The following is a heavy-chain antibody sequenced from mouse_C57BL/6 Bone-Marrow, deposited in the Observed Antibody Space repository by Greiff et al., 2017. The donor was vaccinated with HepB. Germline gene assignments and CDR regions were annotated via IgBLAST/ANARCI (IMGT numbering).Heavy chain of an antibody. CDR3: ERWGYYDYDWGFAY. D-gene: IGHD2-4*01. CDR1: GYTFTSYW. Sequence: VQLQQPGAELVRPGSSVKLSCKASGYTFTSYWMDWVKQRPGQGLEWIGKIYPSDSETHYNQKFKDKATLTVDKSSSTAYMQLSSLTSEDSAVYYCERWGYYDYDWGFAYWGQGTRVTVSA. CDR2: IYPSDSET. V-gene: IGHV1-61*01. J-gene: IGHJ3*01.